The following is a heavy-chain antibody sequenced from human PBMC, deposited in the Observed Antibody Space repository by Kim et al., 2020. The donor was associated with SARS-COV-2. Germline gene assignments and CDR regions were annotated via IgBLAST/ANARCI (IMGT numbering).Heavy chain of an antibody. V-gene: IGHV1-8*01. CDR1: GYTFTSYD. Sequence: ASVKVSCKASGYTFTSYDINWVRQATGQGLEWMGWMNPNSGNTGYAQKFQGRVTMTRNTSISTAYMELSSLRSEDTAVYYCARGHRSADVLLWFRELSYYFDYWGQGTLVTVSS. CDR3: ARGHRSADVLLWFRELSYYFDY. CDR2: MNPNSGNT. D-gene: IGHD3-10*01. J-gene: IGHJ4*02.